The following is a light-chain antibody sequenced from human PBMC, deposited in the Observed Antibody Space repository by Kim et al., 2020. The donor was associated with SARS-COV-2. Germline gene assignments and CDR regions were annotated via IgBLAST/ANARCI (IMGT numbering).Light chain of an antibody. J-gene: IGLJ3*02. V-gene: IGLV4-69*01. CDR2: LTSDGSH. CDR3: QTWDTGIQV. Sequence: SANAPCPRSSGYSSKPIAWQQQQPEKGPRYLLHLTSDGSHSKGDGIPARFSGSSSGAEHYLAISSLQSEDEADYYCQTWDTGIQVFGGGTQLTVL. CDR1: SGYSSKP.